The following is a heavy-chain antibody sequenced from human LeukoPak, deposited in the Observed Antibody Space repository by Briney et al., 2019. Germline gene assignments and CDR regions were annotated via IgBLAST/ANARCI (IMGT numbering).Heavy chain of an antibody. CDR1: GGSIGSKY. J-gene: IGHJ4*02. CDR3: ARGARAGYNLEPFDY. Sequence: PSETLSLTCPLAGGSIGSKYWSWTRQPPGRGLGWLGFIYYSGRPNNNPSLKSGGTISVDTSKNQCSLRLCSVTAADTAVYYCARGARAGYNLEPFDYWGQGTLVTVSS. D-gene: IGHD5-24*01. V-gene: IGHV4-59*08. CDR2: IYYSGRP.